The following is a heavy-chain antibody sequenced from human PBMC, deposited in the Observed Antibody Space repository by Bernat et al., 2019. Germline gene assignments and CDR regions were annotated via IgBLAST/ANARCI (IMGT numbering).Heavy chain of an antibody. D-gene: IGHD6-6*01. V-gene: IGHV3-30*18. Sequence: QVQLVESGGGVVQPGRSLRLSCAASGFTFSSYGMHWVRQAPGKGLEWVAVISYDGSNKYYADSVKGRFTISRDNSKNPLYLQMNSLRAEDTAVYYCAKAPYSSSFYFDYWGQGTLVTVSS. CDR3: AKAPYSSSFYFDY. CDR1: GFTFSSYG. CDR2: ISYDGSNK. J-gene: IGHJ4*02.